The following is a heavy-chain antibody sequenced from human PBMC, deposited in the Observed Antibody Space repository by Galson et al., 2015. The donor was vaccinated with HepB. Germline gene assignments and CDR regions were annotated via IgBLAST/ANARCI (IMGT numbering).Heavy chain of an antibody. Sequence: SLRLSCAASGFRISDDYVDWVRHAPGKGLEWVALSRYNTNNYNTDYSASVRFRFTLARADYKHSLYLQMNSMKSDDTAVYYCTRAVHEEATSRTHWGQGTLFTVTS. CDR3: TRAVHEEATSRTH. J-gene: IGHJ4*02. D-gene: IGHD1/OR15-1a*01. CDR2: SRYNTNNYNT. V-gene: IGHV3-72*01. CDR1: GFRISDDY.